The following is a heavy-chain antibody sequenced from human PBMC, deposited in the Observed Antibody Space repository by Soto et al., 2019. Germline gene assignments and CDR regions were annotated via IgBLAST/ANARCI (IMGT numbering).Heavy chain of an antibody. J-gene: IGHJ4*02. V-gene: IGHV4-59*12. Sequence: SSETLSLTCTVSGGSISGYYWSWIRQPPGKGLEWIGYMYNTGSTVYNPSFKSRVTISVDTSKNQFSLKLSSVTAADTAVYYCARSLYDSSGGEAYWGQGTLVTVSS. CDR3: ARSLYDSSGGEAY. D-gene: IGHD3-22*01. CDR2: MYNTGST. CDR1: GGSISGYY.